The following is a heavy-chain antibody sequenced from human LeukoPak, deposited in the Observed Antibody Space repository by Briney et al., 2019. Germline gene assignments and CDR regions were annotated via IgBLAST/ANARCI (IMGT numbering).Heavy chain of an antibody. Sequence: ASVKVSCKASGYTFTSYYMLWVRQAPGQGLEWMGIINPSGGSTSYAQKFQGRVTMTRDTSTSTVYMELSSLRSEDTAVYYCARDGRVHYDFWSGYYRDEVWFDPWGQGTLVTVSS. CDR1: GYTFTSYY. V-gene: IGHV1-46*03. D-gene: IGHD3-3*01. J-gene: IGHJ5*02. CDR3: ARDGRVHYDFWSGYYRDEVWFDP. CDR2: INPSGGST.